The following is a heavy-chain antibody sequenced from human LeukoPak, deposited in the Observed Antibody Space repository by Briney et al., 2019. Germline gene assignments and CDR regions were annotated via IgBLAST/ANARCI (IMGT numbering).Heavy chain of an antibody. CDR3: ARANDFWSGYSVGYDY. V-gene: IGHV4-38-2*02. J-gene: IGHJ4*02. D-gene: IGHD3-3*01. Sequence: SETLSLTCSVSGYSISSGYYWGWIRQPPGKGLEWIGEIYHSGSTNYNPSLKSRVTISVDKSKNQFSLKLSSVTAADTAVYYCARANDFWSGYSVGYDYWGQGTLVTVSS. CDR1: GYSISSGYY. CDR2: IYHSGST.